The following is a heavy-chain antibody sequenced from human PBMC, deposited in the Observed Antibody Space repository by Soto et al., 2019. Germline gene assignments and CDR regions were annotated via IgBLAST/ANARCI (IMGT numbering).Heavy chain of an antibody. V-gene: IGHV1-3*01. CDR2: INAGNGNT. CDR3: ARDIAAGLYYFDY. Sequence: ASVKVSCKASGYTFTSYAMHWVRQAPGQRLEWMGWINAGNGNTKYSQKFQGRVTITRDTSASTAYMELSSLRSEDTAVYYCARDIAAGLYYFDYWGQGTLVTVSS. CDR1: GYTFTSYA. J-gene: IGHJ4*02. D-gene: IGHD6-13*01.